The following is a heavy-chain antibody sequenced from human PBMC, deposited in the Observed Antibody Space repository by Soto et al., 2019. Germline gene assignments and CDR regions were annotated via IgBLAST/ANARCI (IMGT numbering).Heavy chain of an antibody. D-gene: IGHD4-4*01. CDR2: ISYDGSNK. CDR1: GLTFSSYG. V-gene: IGHV3-30*18. Sequence: QVYLVESGGGVVQPGRSLRLSCAASGLTFSSYGMHWVRQAPGKGLEWVAVISYDGSNKYYADSVKGRFTISRDNSKNTVYLQMNSLRVEATAVYYCAKSSTAEYYYYGMDVWGQVTTVTVSS. J-gene: IGHJ6*02. CDR3: AKSSTAEYYYYGMDV.